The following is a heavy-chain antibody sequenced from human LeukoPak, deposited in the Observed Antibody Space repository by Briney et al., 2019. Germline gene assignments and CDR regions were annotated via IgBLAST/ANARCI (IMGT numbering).Heavy chain of an antibody. CDR2: ISYDGSNK. Sequence: GGSLRLSCAASGFTFSSYGMHWVRQAPGKGLEWVAVISYDGSNKYYADSVKGRFTISRDNSKNTPYLQMNSLRAEDTAVYYCATYYDFWSGYYPFNYWGQGTLVTVSS. D-gene: IGHD3-3*01. V-gene: IGHV3-30*03. J-gene: IGHJ4*02. CDR3: ATYYDFWSGYYPFNY. CDR1: GFTFSSYG.